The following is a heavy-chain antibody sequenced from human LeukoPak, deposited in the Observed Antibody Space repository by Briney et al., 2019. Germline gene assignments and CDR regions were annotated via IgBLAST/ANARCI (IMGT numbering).Heavy chain of an antibody. J-gene: IGHJ6*02. CDR3: ARSYSSGSYYYYGMDV. CDR2: IYSGGST. D-gene: IGHD6-19*01. Sequence: GGSLRLSCAASGFTVSSNCMSWVRQAPGKGLEWVSVIYSGGSTYYADSVKGRFTISRDNSKNTLYLQMNSLRAEDTAVYYCARSYSSGSYYYYGMDVWGQGTTVTVSS. V-gene: IGHV3-53*01. CDR1: GFTVSSNC.